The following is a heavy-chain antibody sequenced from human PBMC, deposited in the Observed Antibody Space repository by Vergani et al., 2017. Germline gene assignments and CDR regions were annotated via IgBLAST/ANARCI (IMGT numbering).Heavy chain of an antibody. J-gene: IGHJ4*02. CDR2: ISSSGSTI. D-gene: IGHD6-6*01. CDR3: ARRRKEYSSSSSYRYFDY. Sequence: VQLVESGGGLVKPGGSLRLSCAASGFTFSDYYMSWIRQAPGKGLEWVSYISSSGSTIYYADSVKGRFTISRDNAKNSLYLQMNSLRAEDTAVYYCARRRKEYSSSSSYRYFDYWGQGTLVTVSS. V-gene: IGHV3-11*01. CDR1: GFTFSDYY.